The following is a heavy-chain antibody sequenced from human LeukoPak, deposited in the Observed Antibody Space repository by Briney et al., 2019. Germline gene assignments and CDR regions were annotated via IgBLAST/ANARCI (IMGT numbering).Heavy chain of an antibody. J-gene: IGHJ4*02. V-gene: IGHV3-23*01. CDR2: ISGSGGST. CDR3: AKPDSSRWYGRGFDY. Sequence: PGGSLRLSCAASGFTFSSYAMSWVRQAPGKGLEWVSAISGSGGSTYYADSVKGRFTISRDNSKNTLYLQMNSLRAEDTAIYYCAKPDSSRWYGRGFDYWGQGTLVTVSS. D-gene: IGHD6-13*01. CDR1: GFTFSSYA.